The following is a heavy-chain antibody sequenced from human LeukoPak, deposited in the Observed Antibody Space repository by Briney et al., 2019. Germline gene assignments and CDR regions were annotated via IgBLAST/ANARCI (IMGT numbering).Heavy chain of an antibody. CDR3: ARDLYYYDSSPFPPPDY. Sequence: PGRSLRLSCAASGFTFSSYAMHWVRQAPGKGLEWVSSISSSSSYIYYADSVKGRFTISRDNAKNSLYLQMNSLRAEDTAVYYCARDLYYYDSSPFPPPDYWGQGTLVTVSS. D-gene: IGHD3-22*01. V-gene: IGHV3-21*01. CDR2: ISSSSSYI. CDR1: GFTFSSYA. J-gene: IGHJ4*02.